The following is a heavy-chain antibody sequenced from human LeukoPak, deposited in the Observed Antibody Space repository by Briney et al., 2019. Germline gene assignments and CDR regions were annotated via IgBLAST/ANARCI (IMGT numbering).Heavy chain of an antibody. CDR3: AREHPRGEVDDFDY. D-gene: IGHD3-16*01. V-gene: IGHV4-61*02. Sequence: SETLSLTCTVSGGSISSGFYYWSWIRQPAGKGLEWIGRTYTSGSTNYNPSLKSRISISVDTSKNQFSLKLTSVTAVDTAVYYCAREHPRGEVDDFDYWGQGTLVTVSS. CDR1: GGSISSGFYY. CDR2: TYTSGST. J-gene: IGHJ4*02.